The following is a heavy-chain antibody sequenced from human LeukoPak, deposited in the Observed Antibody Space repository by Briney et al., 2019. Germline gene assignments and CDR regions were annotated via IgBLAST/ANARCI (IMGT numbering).Heavy chain of an antibody. CDR3: AKDHYDSSGYSDYYYYYYMDV. CDR1: GFTFSSYA. D-gene: IGHD3-22*01. CDR2: ISGSGGST. J-gene: IGHJ6*03. V-gene: IGHV3-23*01. Sequence: GSLRLSCAASGFTFSSYAMSWVRQAPGKGLEWVSAISGSGGSTYYADSVKGRFTISRDNSKNTLYLQMNSLRAEDTAVYYCAKDHYDSSGYSDYYYYYYMDVWGKGTTVTVSS.